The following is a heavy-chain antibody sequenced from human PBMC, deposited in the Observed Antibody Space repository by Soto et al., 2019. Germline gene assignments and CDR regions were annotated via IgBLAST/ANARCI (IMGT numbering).Heavy chain of an antibody. J-gene: IGHJ4*02. CDR3: AKLLHSSGCVDY. D-gene: IGHD6-19*01. CDR2: ISSSGGST. V-gene: IGHV3-23*01. CDR1: GFTFSNYA. Sequence: GESLKISCAASGFTFSNYAMSWVRQAPGKGLEWVSVISSSGGSTYYADSVKGRFTISRDNSKNTLYVQMNSLRAEDTAVYYCAKLLHSSGCVDYWGQGTLVTVSS.